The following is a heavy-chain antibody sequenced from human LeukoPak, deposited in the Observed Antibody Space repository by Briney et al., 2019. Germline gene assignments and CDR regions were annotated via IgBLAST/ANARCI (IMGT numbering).Heavy chain of an antibody. CDR3: AKDPTDSGTTSLDF. Sequence: GGSLRLSCAASGFTFNNYGMSWVRQAPGKGLEGVSGINWNGGDTRYADSVKGRFTISRDNSKNTLYLQMNSLRPEDTAVYYCAKDPTDSGTTSLDFWGQGTQVTVSS. CDR2: INWNGGDT. CDR1: GFTFNNYG. D-gene: IGHD2/OR15-2a*01. V-gene: IGHV3-20*04. J-gene: IGHJ4*02.